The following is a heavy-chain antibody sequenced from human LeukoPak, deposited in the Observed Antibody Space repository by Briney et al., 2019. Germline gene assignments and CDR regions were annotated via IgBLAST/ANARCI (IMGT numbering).Heavy chain of an antibody. CDR1: GGSISSSSYY. CDR2: IYYTGSI. J-gene: IGHJ4*01. Sequence: SSETLSPTCTVSGGSISSSSYYWGWIRQPPGKGLEWIGSIYYTGSIHYNPSLKRRLTISVDTSKNQFSLRLTSLTAADTALYFCARDDTYFYDSSGHGFDFWGHGALVTVSS. V-gene: IGHV4-39*07. D-gene: IGHD3-22*01. CDR3: ARDDTYFYDSSGHGFDF.